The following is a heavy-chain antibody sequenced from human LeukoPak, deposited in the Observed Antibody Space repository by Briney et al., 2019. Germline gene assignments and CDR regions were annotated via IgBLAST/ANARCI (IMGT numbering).Heavy chain of an antibody. CDR2: ISYDGSNK. V-gene: IGHV3-30*18. CDR1: GFTFSSYG. Sequence: SGGSLRLSCAASGFTFSSYGMHWVRQAPGKGLEWVAVISYDGSNKYYADSVKGRFTISRDNSKNTLYLQINSLRAEDTAVYYCAKEVVGATPGALNYWGQGTLVTVSS. CDR3: AKEVVGATPGALNY. J-gene: IGHJ4*02. D-gene: IGHD1-26*01.